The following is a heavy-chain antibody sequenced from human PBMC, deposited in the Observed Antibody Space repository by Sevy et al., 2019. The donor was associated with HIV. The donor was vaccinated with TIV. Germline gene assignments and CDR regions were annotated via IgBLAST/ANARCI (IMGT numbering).Heavy chain of an antibody. V-gene: IGHV1-69*13. J-gene: IGHJ6*02. CDR1: GGTFSSYD. CDR3: ARGGGAVDHGMDV. Sequence: ASVKVSCKASGGTFSSYDINWVRQAPGQGLEWMGQIIHIFGTSSYAHNFQGRVTITADESTSTAYMDLSSLGSEDTAGYYCARGGGAVDHGMDVWGQGTTVTVSS. D-gene: IGHD2-21*01. CDR2: IIHIFGTS.